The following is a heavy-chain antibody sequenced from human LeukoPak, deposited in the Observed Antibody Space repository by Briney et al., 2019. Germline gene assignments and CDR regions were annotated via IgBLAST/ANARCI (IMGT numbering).Heavy chain of an antibody. CDR1: GGSFSGYY. CDR3: ARGVAGTDWFDP. CDR2: INHSGST. J-gene: IGHJ5*02. Sequence: SETLSPTCAVYGGSFSGYYWSWIRQPPGKGLEWIGEINHSGSTNYNPSLKSRVTISVDTSKNQFSLKLSSVTAADTAVYYCARGVAGTDWFDPWGQGTLVTVSS. V-gene: IGHV4-34*01. D-gene: IGHD6-19*01.